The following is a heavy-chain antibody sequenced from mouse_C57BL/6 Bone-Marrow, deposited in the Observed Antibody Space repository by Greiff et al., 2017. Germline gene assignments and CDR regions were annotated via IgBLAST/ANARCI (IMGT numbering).Heavy chain of an antibody. J-gene: IGHJ3*01. CDR1: GFTFSNYW. CDR3: TGGGNSPLFAY. Sequence: EVKLVESGGGLVQPGGSMKLSCVASGFTFSNYWMNWVRQSPEKGLEWVAQIRLKSDNYATHYAESVKGRFTISRDDSKSSVYLQMNNLRAEDTGIYYCTGGGNSPLFAYWGQGTLVTVSA. D-gene: IGHD2-1*01. V-gene: IGHV6-3*01. CDR2: IRLKSDNYAT.